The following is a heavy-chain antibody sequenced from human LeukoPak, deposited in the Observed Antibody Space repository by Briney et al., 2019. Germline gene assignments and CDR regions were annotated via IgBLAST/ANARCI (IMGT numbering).Heavy chain of an antibody. Sequence: GGSLRLSCAASGFTFSSYSMNWVRQAPGKGLEWVSSISSSSSYIYYADSVKGRFTISRDNAKNSLYLQMSSLRAEDTAVYYCARGYDSSGDAFDIWGQGTMVTVSS. CDR3: ARGYDSSGDAFDI. CDR1: GFTFSSYS. CDR2: ISSSSSYI. V-gene: IGHV3-21*01. J-gene: IGHJ3*02. D-gene: IGHD3-22*01.